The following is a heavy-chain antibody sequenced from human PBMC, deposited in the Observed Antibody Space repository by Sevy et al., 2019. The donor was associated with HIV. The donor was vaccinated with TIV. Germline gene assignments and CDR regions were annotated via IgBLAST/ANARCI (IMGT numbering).Heavy chain of an antibody. CDR2: RLYSGGA. CDR1: GGSISSSRHY. V-gene: IGHV4-39*01. Sequence: SETLSLTCNVSGGSISSSRHYWGWIRQAPGKKMGWIGSRLYSGGAYYNPSLQSRVTMSVDTSKSQFSLSVSSVTASDTAVYYCARHPLGNWFDLWGQGILVTVSS. D-gene: IGHD3-16*01. CDR3: ARHPLGNWFDL. J-gene: IGHJ5*02.